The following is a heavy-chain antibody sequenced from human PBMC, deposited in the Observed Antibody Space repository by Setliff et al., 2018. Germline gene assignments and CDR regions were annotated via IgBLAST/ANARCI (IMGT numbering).Heavy chain of an antibody. CDR2: INTNSGGT. Sequence: ASVKVSCKASGYTFTGYYMHWVRQAPGQGLEWMGWINTNSGGTNYAQKFQGWVTMTRDTSISTAYMELSRLRSDDTAVYYCARGPRITIFGVVSLSLYGMDVWGQGTTVTVSS. V-gene: IGHV1-2*04. CDR3: ARGPRITIFGVVSLSLYGMDV. D-gene: IGHD3-3*01. J-gene: IGHJ6*02. CDR1: GYTFTGYY.